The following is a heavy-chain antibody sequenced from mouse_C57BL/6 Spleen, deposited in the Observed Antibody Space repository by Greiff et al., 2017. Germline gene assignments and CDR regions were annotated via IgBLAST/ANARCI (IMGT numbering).Heavy chain of an antibody. CDR2: IDPSDSYT. V-gene: IGHV1-69*01. CDR1: GYTFTSYW. D-gene: IGHD2-4*01. J-gene: IGHJ4*01. Sequence: QVQLQQPGAELVMPGASVKLSCKASGYTFTSYWMHWVKQRPGQGLEWIGEIDPSDSYTNYNQKFKGKSTLTVDKSSSTAYMQLSSLTSEDSAVYYCARRLRRRDYYARDYWGQGTSVTVSS. CDR3: ARRLRRRDYYARDY.